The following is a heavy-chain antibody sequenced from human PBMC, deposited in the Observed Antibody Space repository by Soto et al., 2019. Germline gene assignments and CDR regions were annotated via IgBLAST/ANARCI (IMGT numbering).Heavy chain of an antibody. Sequence: VQLVQSGAEVKKPGSSVKVSCKASGGTFSSYTISWVRQAPGQGLEWMGRIIPILGIANYAQKFQGRVTITADKSTSTAYMELSSLRSEDTAVYYCARDPNSSSFGAFDYWGQGTLVTVSS. CDR1: GGTFSSYT. V-gene: IGHV1-69*08. D-gene: IGHD6-6*01. CDR3: ARDPNSSSFGAFDY. CDR2: IIPILGIA. J-gene: IGHJ4*02.